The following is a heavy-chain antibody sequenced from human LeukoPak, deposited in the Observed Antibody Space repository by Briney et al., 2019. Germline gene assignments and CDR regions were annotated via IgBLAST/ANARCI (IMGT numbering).Heavy chain of an antibody. CDR1: GFTFSSYG. CDR3: ERSRAVWFWLV. Sequence: PGGSLRLSCAASGFTFSSYGMHWVRQAPGKGLEWVAFIWCDRSNKYYADSVKGRFTIPRDNSKNTLYLQMNSLRAEDTAVYYCERSRAVWFWLVGGQGTVVTV. V-gene: IGHV3-33*01. J-gene: IGHJ4*02. D-gene: IGHD3-10*01. CDR2: IWCDRSNK.